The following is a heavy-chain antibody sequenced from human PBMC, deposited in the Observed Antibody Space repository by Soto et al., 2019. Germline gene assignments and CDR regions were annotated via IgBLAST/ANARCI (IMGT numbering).Heavy chain of an antibody. J-gene: IGHJ5*02. CDR3: ARDQITMVRGVLSSNWFDP. V-gene: IGHV4-31*03. CDR2: IYYSGST. CDR1: GGSISSGGYY. D-gene: IGHD3-10*01. Sequence: QVQLQESGPGLVKPSQTLSLTCTVSGGSISSGGYYWSWIRQHPGKGLEWIGYIYYSGSTYYNPSLKSRVTISVDTSKNQFALKLSSVTAADTAVYYCARDQITMVRGVLSSNWFDPWGQGTLVTVSS.